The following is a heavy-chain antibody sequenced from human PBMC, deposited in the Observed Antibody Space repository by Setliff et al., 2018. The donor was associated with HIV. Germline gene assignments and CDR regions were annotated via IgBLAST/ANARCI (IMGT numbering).Heavy chain of an antibody. CDR3: AKSGTGIIYFDY. J-gene: IGHJ4*02. D-gene: IGHD1-1*01. V-gene: IGHV3-23*01. Sequence: ETLSLTCYVTDDPISSYYWSWVRQPAGKGLEWVSGISDSGDKTYHADSVKGRFTISRDNSKNTLYLQMNSLRAEDTAVYYCAKSGTGIIYFDYWGQGTLVTVSS. CDR1: DDPISSYY. CDR2: ISDSGDKT.